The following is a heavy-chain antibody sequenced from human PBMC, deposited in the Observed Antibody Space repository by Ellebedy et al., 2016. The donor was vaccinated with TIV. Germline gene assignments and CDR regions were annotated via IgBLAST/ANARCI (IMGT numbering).Heavy chain of an antibody. CDR2: TYYRSKWYN. D-gene: IGHD6-13*01. V-gene: IGHV6-1*01. CDR1: GDSVSSNSAA. Sequence: SQTLSLTXXISGDSVSSNSAAWNWIRQSPSRGLEWLGRTYYRSKWYNDYAVSVKSRITINPDTSKNQLSLQLNSVTPEDTAVYYCARDSFSWYPLDYWGQGTLVTVSS. J-gene: IGHJ4*02. CDR3: ARDSFSWYPLDY.